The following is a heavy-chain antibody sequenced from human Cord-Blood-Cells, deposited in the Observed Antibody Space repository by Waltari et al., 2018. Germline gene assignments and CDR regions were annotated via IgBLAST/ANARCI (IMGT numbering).Heavy chain of an antibody. Sequence: QLQLQESGPGLVKPSETLSLTCTVSGGSISSSSYYRGWLRQPPGKGLEWIGSIYYSGSTYYNPSLKSRVTISVDTSKNQFSLKLSSVTAADTAVYYCAAYPYGDYLFDYWGQGTLVTVSS. D-gene: IGHD4-17*01. CDR1: GGSISSSSYY. J-gene: IGHJ4*02. CDR2: IYYSGST. CDR3: AAYPYGDYLFDY. V-gene: IGHV4-39*01.